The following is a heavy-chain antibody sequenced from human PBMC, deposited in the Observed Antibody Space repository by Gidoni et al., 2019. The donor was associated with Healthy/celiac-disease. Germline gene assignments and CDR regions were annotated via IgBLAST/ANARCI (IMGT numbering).Heavy chain of an antibody. D-gene: IGHD6-13*01. CDR1: GFTFSSYS. J-gene: IGHJ4*02. CDR3: ARDYAGWSSWEYYFDY. CDR2: ISSSSSTI. Sequence: EVQLVESGGGLVQPGGSLRLSCAASGFTFSSYSMNWVRQAQGKGLEWVSYISSSSSTIYYADSVKGRFTISRDNAKNSLYLQMNSLRDEDTAVYYCARDYAGWSSWEYYFDYWGQGTLVTVSS. V-gene: IGHV3-48*02.